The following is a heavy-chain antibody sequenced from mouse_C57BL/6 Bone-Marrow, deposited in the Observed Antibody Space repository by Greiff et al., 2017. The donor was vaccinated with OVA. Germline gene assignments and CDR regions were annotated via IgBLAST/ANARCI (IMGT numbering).Heavy chain of an antibody. J-gene: IGHJ3*01. V-gene: IGHV6-3*01. CDR2: IRLKSDNYAT. Sequence: EVKLVESGGGLVQPGGSMKLSCVASGFTFSNYWMNWVRQSPEKGLEWVAQIRLKSDNYATHYAESVKGRFTISRDDSKSSVYLQMNNLRAEDTGIYYCTALARFAYWGQGTLVTVSA. CDR3: TALARFAY. CDR1: GFTFSNYW.